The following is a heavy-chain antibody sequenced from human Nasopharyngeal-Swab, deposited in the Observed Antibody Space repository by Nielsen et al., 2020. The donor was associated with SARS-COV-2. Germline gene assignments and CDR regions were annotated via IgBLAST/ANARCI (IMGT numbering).Heavy chain of an antibody. Sequence: ASVKVSCKASGYTFPSYYMHWVRQAPGQGLEWMGIINPSGGSTSYAPKFQGRVTMTRDTSTSTVYMELSSLRSEDTAVYYCARDYDYVWGRYRWYFDYWGQGTLVTVSS. CDR2: INPSGGST. CDR3: ARDYDYVWGRYRWYFDY. J-gene: IGHJ4*02. CDR1: GYTFPSYY. V-gene: IGHV1-46*01. D-gene: IGHD3-16*02.